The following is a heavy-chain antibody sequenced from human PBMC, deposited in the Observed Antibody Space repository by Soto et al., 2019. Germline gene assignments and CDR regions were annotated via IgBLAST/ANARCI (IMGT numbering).Heavy chain of an antibody. D-gene: IGHD2-15*01. Sequence: SLRLSCAASGFTFSSYAMHWVRQAPGKGLEWVAVISYDGSNKYYADSVKGRFTISRDNSKNTLYLQMNSLRAEDTAVYYCARGVSIVVVVAAESDYYYGMDVWGQGTTVTVSS. CDR1: GFTFSSYA. V-gene: IGHV3-30-3*01. CDR2: ISYDGSNK. CDR3: ARGVSIVVVVAAESDYYYGMDV. J-gene: IGHJ6*02.